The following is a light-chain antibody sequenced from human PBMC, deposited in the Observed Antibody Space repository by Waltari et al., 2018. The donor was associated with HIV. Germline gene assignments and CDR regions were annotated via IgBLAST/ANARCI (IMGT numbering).Light chain of an antibody. J-gene: IGLJ2*01. CDR3: SSFAGTHKL. Sequence: QSALTQSPSASGSPGQSVTISCTGANVDIRDYNYASWYHQHSDRPPNLIIFEVTKRPSGVPDRFSGSKSGNTASLFVSGLQPEDEATYFCSSFAGTHKLFGGGTKLTVL. V-gene: IGLV2-8*01. CDR1: NVDIRDYNY. CDR2: EVT.